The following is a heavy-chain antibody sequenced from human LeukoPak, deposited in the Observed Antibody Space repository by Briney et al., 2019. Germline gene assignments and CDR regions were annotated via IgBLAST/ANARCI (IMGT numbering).Heavy chain of an antibody. CDR1: GGTFSSYA. D-gene: IGHD2-2*01. CDR2: IIPIFGTA. Sequence: SVKFSCNASGGTFSSYAISWVRQARGQGLEWMGGIIPIFGTANYAQKFQGRVTITADESTSTAYMELSSLRSEDTAVYYCARTPPYQLPSDDAFDIWGQGTMVTVSS. J-gene: IGHJ3*02. V-gene: IGHV1-69*01. CDR3: ARTPPYQLPSDDAFDI.